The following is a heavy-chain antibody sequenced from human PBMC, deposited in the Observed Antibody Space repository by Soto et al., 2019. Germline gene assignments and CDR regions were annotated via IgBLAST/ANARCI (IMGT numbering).Heavy chain of an antibody. Sequence: QVPLVQSGAEVKKPGASVKVSCKASGYTFTSYAMHWVRQAPGQRLEWMGWINAGNGNTKYSQKFQGRVTITRDTYASTAYMELSSLRSEDTAVYYCARGILLGGMDVWGQGTTVTVSS. V-gene: IGHV1-3*01. D-gene: IGHD7-27*01. CDR2: INAGNGNT. CDR1: GYTFTSYA. CDR3: ARGILLGGMDV. J-gene: IGHJ6*02.